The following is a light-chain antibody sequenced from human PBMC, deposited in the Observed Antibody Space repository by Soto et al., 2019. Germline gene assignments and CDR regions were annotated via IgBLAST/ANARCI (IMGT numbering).Light chain of an antibody. CDR1: QGFSTW. J-gene: IGKJ4*01. Sequence: DIQMTQSPSSVSASVGDRVTITCRASQGFSTWLAWYRRKPGRAPELLIYSASSLHSGVPSRFSGSGSVTDFTLTISSLQPEDFATYYFQQANSFPRTFGGGTEVEIK. CDR3: QQANSFPRT. V-gene: IGKV1-12*01. CDR2: SAS.